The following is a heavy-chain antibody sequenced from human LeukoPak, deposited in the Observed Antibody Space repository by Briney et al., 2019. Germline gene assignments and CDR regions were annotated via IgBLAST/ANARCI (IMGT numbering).Heavy chain of an antibody. V-gene: IGHV3-15*01. CDR1: GFTFRNIW. D-gene: IGHD5-24*01. CDR2: IRSNSDGGTA. Sequence: GGSLRLSCAASGFTFRNIWMTWVRQAPGKGLEWVGRIRSNSDGGTADYAAPVKGRFTISRDDSKTTLYLQLNSLKAEDTAVHYCTTATSVTTSWSWGQGTLVNVSS. J-gene: IGHJ4*02. CDR3: TTATSVTTSWS.